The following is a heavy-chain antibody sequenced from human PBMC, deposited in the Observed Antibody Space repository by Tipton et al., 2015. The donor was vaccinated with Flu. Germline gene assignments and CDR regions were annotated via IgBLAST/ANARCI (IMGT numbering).Heavy chain of an antibody. CDR3: ARSFHPDPEISDYYYYGMDV. J-gene: IGHJ6*02. V-gene: IGHV1-2*06. CDR2: MNPTSGGR. CDR1: GDSFSGYN. Sequence: QVQLVRSGAEVKRPGASVKVSCKATGDSFSGYNIHWVRQAPGQGLEWMGRMNPTSGGRNYAQKFQGRVTMTRDTSISTAYMELSNLRSDDTAVYYCARSFHPDPEISDYYYYGMDVWGQGTPVTVSS. D-gene: IGHD1-14*01.